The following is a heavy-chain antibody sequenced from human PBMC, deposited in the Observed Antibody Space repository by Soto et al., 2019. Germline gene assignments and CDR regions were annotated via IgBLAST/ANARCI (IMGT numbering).Heavy chain of an antibody. CDR2: VKPIVSMS. Sequence: QVQLVQSGAEVKRPGSSVKVSCKASGDTINFYSINWVRQAPGLGLEWMGRVKPIVSMSNYAQKFQGRVTMTVEKSTSTAYMELSRLRSEDTAIYYCASSYGSGYRAFDYWGQGALVTGSS. D-gene: IGHD3-10*01. V-gene: IGHV1-69*02. CDR1: GDTINFYS. J-gene: IGHJ4*02. CDR3: ASSYGSGYRAFDY.